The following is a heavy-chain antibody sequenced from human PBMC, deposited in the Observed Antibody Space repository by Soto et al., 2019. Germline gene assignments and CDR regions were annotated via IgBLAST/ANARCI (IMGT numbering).Heavy chain of an antibody. Sequence: PGGSLRLSCAASGFTVSNNYITWVRQAPGKGLEWVSFIYSSGSTYYADSVKGRFTISRDNFKNTLYLQMNSLRAEDTAVYYCARGYSYTQPVFDYWGLGTLVTVSS. J-gene: IGHJ4*02. V-gene: IGHV3-53*01. CDR2: IYSSGST. CDR1: GFTVSNNY. CDR3: ARGYSYTQPVFDY. D-gene: IGHD5-18*01.